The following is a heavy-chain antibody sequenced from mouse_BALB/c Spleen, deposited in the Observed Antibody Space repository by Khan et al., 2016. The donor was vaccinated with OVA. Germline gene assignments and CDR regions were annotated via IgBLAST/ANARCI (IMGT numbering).Heavy chain of an antibody. Sequence: QVQLQQPGAELVRPGASVRLSCKASGYTFTNYWINWVKQRPGQGLEWIGNIYPSDSYTNYNQKFKDKATLTVDNSSNTASMQLSSPTSEDSAVFYCTRGDPGNFDYWGPGTTLTVSS. CDR3: TRGDPGNFDY. J-gene: IGHJ2*01. D-gene: IGHD2-13*01. V-gene: IGHV1-69*02. CDR1: GYTFTNYW. CDR2: IYPSDSYT.